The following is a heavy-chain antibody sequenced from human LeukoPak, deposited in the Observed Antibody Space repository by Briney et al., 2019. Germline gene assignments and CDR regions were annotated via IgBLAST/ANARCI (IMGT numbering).Heavy chain of an antibody. CDR1: GFTFSSYA. V-gene: IGHV3-23*01. J-gene: IGHJ6*04. CDR2: ITGSGVGT. CDR3: AELGITMIGGV. Sequence: GGSLRLSCAASGFTFSSYAMNWVRQTPGKGLEWGSAITGSGVGTYYADSVEGRFTISRDNAKNSLYLQMNSLRAEDTAVYYCAELGITMIGGVWGRGTTVTISS. D-gene: IGHD3-10*02.